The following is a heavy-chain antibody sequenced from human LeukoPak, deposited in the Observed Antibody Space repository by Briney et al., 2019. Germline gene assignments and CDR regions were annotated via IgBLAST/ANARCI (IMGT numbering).Heavy chain of an antibody. Sequence: PSETLSLTCSVSGGSISSNSFYWGWFGQPPGKGLDGFGRFYYSGSTYYNPSLRSRVTISVDTSKNQFSLKLTSVTAADTAVYYCTRDRDPRIAAAPPFDYWGQGTLVTVSS. CDR2: FYYSGST. CDR1: GGSISSNSFY. D-gene: IGHD6-13*01. CDR3: TRDRDPRIAAAPPFDY. J-gene: IGHJ4*02. V-gene: IGHV4-39*07.